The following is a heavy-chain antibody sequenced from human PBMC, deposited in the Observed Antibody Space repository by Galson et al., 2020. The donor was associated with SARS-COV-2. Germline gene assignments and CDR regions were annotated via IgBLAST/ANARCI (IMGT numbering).Heavy chain of an antibody. V-gene: IGHV4-31*03. CDR1: GGSVTNNFY. CDR3: ARGSSYGDYELSYSGMDV. D-gene: IGHD4-17*01. Sequence: SETLSLTCSVSGGSVTNNFYWTWIRQHPGTGLAWNRSIFYGGSTHYNTSLQSRLTISVDTSENQFSLILTSVTAADTAVYYCARGSSYGDYELSYSGMDVWGQGTTVTVSS. CDR2: IFYGGST. J-gene: IGHJ6*02.